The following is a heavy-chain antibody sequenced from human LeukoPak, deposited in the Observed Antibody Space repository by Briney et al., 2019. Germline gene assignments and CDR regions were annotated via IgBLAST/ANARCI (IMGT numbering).Heavy chain of an antibody. D-gene: IGHD5-18*01. J-gene: IGHJ4*02. CDR2: ISGYNGNT. CDR1: GYTFTNYG. CDR3: ARDVRAMVTWGRYFDY. Sequence: ASVKVSCKAAGYTFTNYGISWVRQAPGQGLEWMGWISGYNGNTNYAQKVQGRVTMTTATSTTTAYMCLRSLRSDDSPVYYCARDVRAMVTWGRYFDYWGQGTLVTVSS. V-gene: IGHV1-18*01.